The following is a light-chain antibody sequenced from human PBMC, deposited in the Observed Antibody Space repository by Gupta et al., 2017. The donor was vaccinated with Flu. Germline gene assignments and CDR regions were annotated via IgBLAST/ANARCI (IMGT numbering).Light chain of an antibody. V-gene: IGKV2-30*01. J-gene: IGKJ2*01. Sequence: LGQPASISCRSSPSLVYSDRNTFLSWYQQRPGQPPRLMIYAVSNQDSGVPDRFSGGGSGTDFTLNISRVEAEDVGFYYCQQGTNCPPAFGQGTKLEIK. CDR2: AVS. CDR3: QQGTNCPPA. CDR1: PSLVYSDRNTF.